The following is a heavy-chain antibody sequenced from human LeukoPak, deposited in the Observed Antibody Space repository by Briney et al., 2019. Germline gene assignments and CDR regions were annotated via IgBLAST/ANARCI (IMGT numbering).Heavy chain of an antibody. V-gene: IGHV4-38-2*02. CDR2: IYYSGNT. Sequence: SETVSLTCTVSGYSISSGYYWGWIRQPPGKGLEWIGSIYYSGNTYYNPSLQSRVTISVDTSKSQFSLKLSSVTASDTAVYYCARVGSGYYYWFDHWGQGTLVTVSS. CDR1: GYSISSGYY. CDR3: ARVGSGYYYWFDH. J-gene: IGHJ5*02. D-gene: IGHD3-22*01.